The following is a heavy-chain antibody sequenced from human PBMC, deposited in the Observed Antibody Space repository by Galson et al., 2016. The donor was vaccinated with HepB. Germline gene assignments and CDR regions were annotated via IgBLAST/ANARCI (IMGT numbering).Heavy chain of an antibody. D-gene: IGHD3-22*01. V-gene: IGHV4-31*03. Sequence: LSLTCSVSGGSINSGVHYWSWIRQHPGKGLEWIGYIYYSGSTYYNPSLKSRVTISVDTSKNQFSLKLSSVTAADTAVYYCARGGSGYWEPYYYYMDVWGKGTTVTVSS. CDR3: ARGGSGYWEPYYYYMDV. CDR1: GGSINSGVHY. CDR2: IYYSGST. J-gene: IGHJ6*03.